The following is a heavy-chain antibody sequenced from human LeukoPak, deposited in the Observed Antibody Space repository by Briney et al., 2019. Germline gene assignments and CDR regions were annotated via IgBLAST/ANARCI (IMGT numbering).Heavy chain of an antibody. CDR2: INSGGYSV. D-gene: IGHD3-10*01. CDR3: ARGWRSGTDFDY. V-gene: IGHV3-48*03. Sequence: GGSLRLSCAASGFTFSDYEMNWVRLAPGKGLEWVSYINSGGYSVHYADSVEGRFTISRDNAKNSLYLQMNSLRADDTAVYYCARGWRSGTDFDYWGQGTRVTVSS. J-gene: IGHJ4*02. CDR1: GFTFSDYE.